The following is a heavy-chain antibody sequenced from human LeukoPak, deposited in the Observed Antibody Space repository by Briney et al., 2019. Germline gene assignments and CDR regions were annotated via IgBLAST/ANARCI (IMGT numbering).Heavy chain of an antibody. CDR2: ISYDGSNK. CDR1: GFTFSSYG. Sequence: PGGSLRLSCAASGFTFSSYGMHWVRQAPGKGLEWVAVISYDGSNKYYADSVKGRFTISRDNSKNTLYLQMNSLRAEDTAVYYCAKGRPIPLSSTAYYYGMDVWGQGTTVTVSS. D-gene: IGHD2-2*01. J-gene: IGHJ6*02. CDR3: AKGRPIPLSSTAYYYGMDV. V-gene: IGHV3-30*18.